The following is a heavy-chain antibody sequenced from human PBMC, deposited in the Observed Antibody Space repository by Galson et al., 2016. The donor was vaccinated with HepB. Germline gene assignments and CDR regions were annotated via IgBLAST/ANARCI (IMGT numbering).Heavy chain of an antibody. Sequence: SCKASGYTFTSYYIHWVRQAPGQGLEWMGIINPSGGITSYAQKFQGRVTMTRDTSTTTVYMELSSLRSEDTAVYYCAREGVVAPSPAEYFQHWGQGTLVTVSS. CDR3: AREGVVAPSPAEYFQH. D-gene: IGHD2-15*01. CDR1: GYTFTSYY. V-gene: IGHV1-46*01. CDR2: INPSGGIT. J-gene: IGHJ1*01.